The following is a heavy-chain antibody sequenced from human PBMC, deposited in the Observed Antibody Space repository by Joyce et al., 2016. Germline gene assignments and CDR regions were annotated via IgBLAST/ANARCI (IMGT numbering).Heavy chain of an antibody. CDR1: GFTVSDYY. Sequence: EVQLVESGGGLIQPGGSLRLSCAVSGFTVSDYYMAWVGQAPGKGLQWVSVISSGGTTSYADSVKGRFSISRDNSKNTLYLQMNSLRAEDTAVYYCARDYFYGMDVWGQGTTVTVSS. CDR3: ARDYFYGMDV. CDR2: ISSGGTT. J-gene: IGHJ6*02. V-gene: IGHV3-53*01.